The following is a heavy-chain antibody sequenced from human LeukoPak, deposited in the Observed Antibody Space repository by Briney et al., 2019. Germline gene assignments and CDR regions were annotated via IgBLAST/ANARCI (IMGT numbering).Heavy chain of an antibody. CDR3: ARVKRDCSGGSCYSYDY. CDR2: ISGNGDIT. D-gene: IGHD2-15*01. CDR1: GFTFSSYS. Sequence: SGGSLRLSCAASGFTFSSYSMNWVRQTPGKGLEWVSAISGNGDITYYADSVRGRFTISRDNSKNTLYLQMNSLRAEDTAVYYCARVKRDCSGGSCYSYDYWGQGTLVTVSS. V-gene: IGHV3-23*01. J-gene: IGHJ4*02.